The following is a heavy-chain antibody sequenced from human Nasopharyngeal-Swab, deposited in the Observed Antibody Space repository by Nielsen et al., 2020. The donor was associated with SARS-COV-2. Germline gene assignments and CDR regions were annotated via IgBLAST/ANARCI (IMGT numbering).Heavy chain of an antibody. CDR2: ISSSSSYI. J-gene: IGHJ4*02. V-gene: IGHV3-21*01. CDR3: ARLELLWFGELLDY. D-gene: IGHD3-10*01. CDR1: GFTFSSYS. Sequence: GGSLRLSCAASGFTFSSYSMNWVRQAPGKGLEWVSSISSSSSYIYYADSVKGRFTISRDNAKNSLYLQMNSLRAEDTAVYYCARLELLWFGELLDYWGQGTLVTFSS.